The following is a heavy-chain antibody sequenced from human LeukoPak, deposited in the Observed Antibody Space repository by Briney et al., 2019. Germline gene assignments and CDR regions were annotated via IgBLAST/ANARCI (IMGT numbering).Heavy chain of an antibody. CDR1: GYIFSGFY. CDR3: ARENYDFWSGSHIDY. D-gene: IGHD3-3*01. CDR2: INPTSGGT. J-gene: IGHJ4*02. V-gene: IGHV1-2*02. Sequence: ASVKVSCKASGYIFSGFYMHWVRQAPGQGLEWMGWINPTSGGTNYAQKFQGRVTMTRDTSITTAYMELSRLTSDDTAVYYCARENYDFWSGSHIDYWGQGTLVTVSS.